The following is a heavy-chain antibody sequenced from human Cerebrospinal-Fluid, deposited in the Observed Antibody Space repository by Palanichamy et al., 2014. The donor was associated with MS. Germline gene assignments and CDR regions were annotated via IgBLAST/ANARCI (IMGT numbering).Heavy chain of an antibody. J-gene: IGHJ4*02. V-gene: IGHV3-23*04. Sequence: EVQLVESGGGLIQPGGSLRLSCAASGFTFRTYAMTWVRQAPGKGLEWVASISGNGVNTYYVDFVKGRFTISRDNSRNTVDLQMNSLRAEDTALYYCARDLRVFDSWGQGTLVTVSS. CDR2: ISGNGVNT. CDR3: ARDLRVFDS. CDR1: GFTFRTYA.